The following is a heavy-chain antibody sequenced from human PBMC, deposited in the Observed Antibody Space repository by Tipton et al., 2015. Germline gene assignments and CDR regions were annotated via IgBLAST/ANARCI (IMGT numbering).Heavy chain of an antibody. CDR2: ISGSGGTT. CDR3: TKGPRITFFGVLIGGDY. D-gene: IGHD3-3*01. CDR1: GFTFSSYG. V-gene: IGHV3-23*01. J-gene: IGHJ4*02. Sequence: SLRLSCAASGFTFSSYGMHWVRQAAGKGLEWVSAISGSGGTTYYADSVKGRFTISRDNSKNTLYLQMNSLRAEDTAVYYCTKGPRITFFGVLIGGDYWGQGTLVTVSS.